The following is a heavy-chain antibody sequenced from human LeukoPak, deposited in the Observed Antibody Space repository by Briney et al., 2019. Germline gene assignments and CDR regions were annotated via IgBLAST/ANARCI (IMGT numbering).Heavy chain of an antibody. D-gene: IGHD3-10*01. J-gene: IGHJ4*02. CDR2: INPSGSST. CDR3: ARELPLAGYFDY. CDR1: GYTFTSYG. Sequence: ASVKVSCKASGYTFTSYGIHWVRQAPGHGLEWMGIINPSGSSTTYSQQFQGRVTMTRDTSTSTVYMEVSSLRSEDTAVYYCARELPLAGYFDYWGQGTPVTVSS. V-gene: IGHV1-46*01.